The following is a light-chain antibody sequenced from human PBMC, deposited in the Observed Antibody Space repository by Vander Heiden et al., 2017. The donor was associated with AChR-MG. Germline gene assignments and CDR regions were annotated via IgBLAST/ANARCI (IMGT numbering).Light chain of an antibody. CDR3: QAWDTYTVV. J-gene: IGLJ2*01. V-gene: IGLV3-1*01. CDR1: KLGNKY. CDR2: QDK. Sequence: YELTQPPSVSVSPGQTASITCSGDKLGNKYACWYQQKPGQSSVLVIYQDKKRPSGIPERFSGSNSGNTATLTITGTQALDEADYYCQAWDTYTVVFGGGTKLTVL.